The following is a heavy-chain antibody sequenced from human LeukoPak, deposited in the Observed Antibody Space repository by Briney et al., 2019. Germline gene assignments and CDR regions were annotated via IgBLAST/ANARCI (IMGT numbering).Heavy chain of an antibody. Sequence: PSETLSLTCTVSGGSISSGSYYWSWIRQPAGKGLEWIGRIYTSGSTNYNPSLKSRVTISVDTSKNQFSLKLSSVTAADTAVYYCARDRVVVPDYSFDPWGQGTLVTVSS. V-gene: IGHV4-61*02. J-gene: IGHJ5*02. CDR2: IYTSGST. CDR1: GGSISSGSYY. CDR3: ARDRVVVPDYSFDP. D-gene: IGHD2-2*01.